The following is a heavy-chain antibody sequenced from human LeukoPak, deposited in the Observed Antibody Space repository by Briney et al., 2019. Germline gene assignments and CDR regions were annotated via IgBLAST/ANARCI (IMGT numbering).Heavy chain of an antibody. V-gene: IGHV4-34*01. Sequence: PWETLSLTCAVYGGSFSGYYWSWIRQPPGKGLEWIGEINHSGSTNYNPSLKSRVTISVDTSKNQFSLKLSSVTAADTAVYYCARGGRFGELLDFDYWGQGTLVTVSS. CDR1: GGSFSGYY. D-gene: IGHD3-10*01. CDR3: ARGGRFGELLDFDY. J-gene: IGHJ4*02. CDR2: INHSGST.